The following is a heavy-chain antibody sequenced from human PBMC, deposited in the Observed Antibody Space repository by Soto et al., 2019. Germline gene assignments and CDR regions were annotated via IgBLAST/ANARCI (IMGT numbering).Heavy chain of an antibody. CDR3: ARLLYDFWSGYQPHYYYGMDV. V-gene: IGHV3-53*01. J-gene: IGHJ6*02. CDR2: IYSGGST. D-gene: IGHD3-3*01. Sequence: PGGSLRLSCAASGFTVSSNYMSWVRQAPGKGLEGVSVIYSGGSTYYADSVKGRFTISRDNSKNTLYLQMNSLRAEDTAVYYCARLLYDFWSGYQPHYYYGMDVWGQGTTVTVYS. CDR1: GFTVSSNY.